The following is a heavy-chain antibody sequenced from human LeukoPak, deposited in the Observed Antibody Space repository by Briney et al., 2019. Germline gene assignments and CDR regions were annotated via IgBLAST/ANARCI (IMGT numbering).Heavy chain of an antibody. D-gene: IGHD5-12*01. Sequence: SETLSLTCTVSGGSVGSYYWSWIRQPPGKGLEWIGHIYYTGSTNYNPSLKSRVTISADTSKNQFSLKVSSVTAADTAVYYCARVTSGYDYDWFDPWGQGTRVTVSS. J-gene: IGHJ5*02. CDR1: GGSVGSYY. V-gene: IGHV4-59*02. CDR2: IYYTGST. CDR3: ARVTSGYDYDWFDP.